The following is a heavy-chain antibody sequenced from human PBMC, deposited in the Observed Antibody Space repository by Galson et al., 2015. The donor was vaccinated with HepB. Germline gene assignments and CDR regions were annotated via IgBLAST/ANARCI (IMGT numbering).Heavy chain of an antibody. D-gene: IGHD6-13*01. CDR2: INPSGGST. J-gene: IGHJ4*02. CDR3: ARDFLQSIAAAGRDY. CDR1: GYTFTSYY. Sequence: SVKVSCKASGYTFTSYYMHWVRQAPGQGLEWMGIINPSGGSTSYAQKFQGRVTMTRDTSTSTVYMELSSLRSEDTAVYYCARDFLQSIAAAGRDYWGQGTLVTVSS. V-gene: IGHV1-46*01.